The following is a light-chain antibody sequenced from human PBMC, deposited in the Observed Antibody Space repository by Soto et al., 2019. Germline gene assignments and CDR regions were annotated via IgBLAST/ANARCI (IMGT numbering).Light chain of an antibody. V-gene: IGKV3-20*01. J-gene: IGKJ2*01. CDR2: GAS. CDR1: QTTTSDF. Sequence: EIVLTQSPGTLSLSPGERATLSCRASQTTTSDFLAWYQQKPGQAPRLLISGASSRATGIPDRFSGSGSGTNFTRTVRRLESEDFAVYYCQQYGGSPPYTFGQGTRLEIK. CDR3: QQYGGSPPYT.